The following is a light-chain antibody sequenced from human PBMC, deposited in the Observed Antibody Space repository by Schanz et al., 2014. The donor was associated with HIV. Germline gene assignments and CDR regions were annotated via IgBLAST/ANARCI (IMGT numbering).Light chain of an antibody. J-gene: IGLJ3*02. Sequence: QSVLTQPRSVSGSPGQSVTISCTGTNSDVGDYYYVSWYQHHPGRAPKLMIYDVSFRPSGVPDRFSGSKSGNTASLTISGLQAEDEADYYCCSYAGSSTFEVFGGGTKLTVL. V-gene: IGLV2-11*01. CDR1: NSDVGDYYY. CDR2: DVS. CDR3: CSYAGSSTFEV.